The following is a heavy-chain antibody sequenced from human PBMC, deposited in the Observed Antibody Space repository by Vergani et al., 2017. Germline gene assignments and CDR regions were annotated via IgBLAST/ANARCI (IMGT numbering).Heavy chain of an antibody. J-gene: IGHJ4*02. CDR1: GGTFSSYA. CDR3: ATLSDGHSGSYYVFDY. CDR2: IIPIFGTA. D-gene: IGHD1-26*01. Sequence: QVQLVQSGAEVKKPGSSVKVSCKASGGTFSSYAISWVRQAPGQGLEWMGGIIPIFGTARYAQKFQDRVTITADTSTDTAYMELSSLRSEDTAVYYCATLSDGHSGSYYVFDYWGQGTLVTVSS. V-gene: IGHV1-69*06.